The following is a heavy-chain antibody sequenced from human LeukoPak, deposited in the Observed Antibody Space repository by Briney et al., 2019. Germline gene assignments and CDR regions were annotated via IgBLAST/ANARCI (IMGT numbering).Heavy chain of an antibody. D-gene: IGHD6-13*01. CDR2: INYSGST. V-gene: IGHV4-39*07. Sequence: SETLSLTCTVSGGSITSRSNYWGWIRQPPGKGLEWIGSINYSGSTYYNPSLKSRVTISVDTSKNQFSLKLISVTAADTAVYYCARQLGIAAADNWGQGTLVTVSS. CDR1: GGSITSRSNY. J-gene: IGHJ4*02. CDR3: ARQLGIAAADN.